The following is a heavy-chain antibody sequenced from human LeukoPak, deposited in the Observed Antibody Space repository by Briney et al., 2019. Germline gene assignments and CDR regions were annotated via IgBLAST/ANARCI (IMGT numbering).Heavy chain of an antibody. J-gene: IGHJ4*02. CDR2: INTDGSHT. Sequence: PGGSLRLSCVASGFTFSDHRMHWVRQAPGKGLVWVSRINTDGSHTIYADSVKGRFTISRDNAKNSLYLQMNSLRAEDTAVYYCARTFRGIDYWGQGTLVTVSS. D-gene: IGHD3-10*01. V-gene: IGHV3-74*01. CDR3: ARTFRGIDY. CDR1: GFTFSDHR.